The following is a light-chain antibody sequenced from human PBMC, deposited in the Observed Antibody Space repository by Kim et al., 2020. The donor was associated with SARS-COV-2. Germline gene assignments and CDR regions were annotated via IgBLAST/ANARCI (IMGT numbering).Light chain of an antibody. V-gene: IGKV1-27*01. J-gene: IGKJ1*01. CDR2: GAS. CDR3: QRYNGAPWT. CDR1: QAINKY. Sequence: DFQMTQSPSSLSASIGDRVTITCRASQAINKYLAWYQQKPGKAPKLLIHGASTLQSGVPSRFSGSGSGTDLTLTISSLQPEDVATYYCQRYNGAPWTYGQGTKVDIK.